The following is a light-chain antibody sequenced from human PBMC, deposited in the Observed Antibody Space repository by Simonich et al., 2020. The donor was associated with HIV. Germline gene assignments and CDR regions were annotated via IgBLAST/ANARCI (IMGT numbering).Light chain of an antibody. CDR2: KVS. Sequence: DVVLTQSPLSLPVTLGQPASISCRSSQSLVHSDGKTYLNWFQQRPGQSTRRLIYKVSNRDSGVPDRFSGSGSDTDFTLKISRVEAEDVGIYYCMQGTLWWTFGQGTKVEIK. V-gene: IGKV2-30*02. J-gene: IGKJ1*01. CDR1: QSLVHSDGKTY. CDR3: MQGTLWWT.